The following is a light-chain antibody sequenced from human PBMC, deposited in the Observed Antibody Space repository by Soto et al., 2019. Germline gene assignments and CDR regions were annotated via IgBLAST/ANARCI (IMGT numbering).Light chain of an antibody. CDR2: KAS. V-gene: IGKV1-5*03. J-gene: IGKJ4*01. CDR3: QQYNSYSRT. CDR1: QSISSW. Sequence: DIRMTPSPSPLSASVGDRVTLTCRASQSISSWLAWYQQKPGKAPKLLIYKASSLESGVPSRFSGSGSGTEFTLTISSLQPDDFATYYCQQYNSYSRTFGGGTKVDIK.